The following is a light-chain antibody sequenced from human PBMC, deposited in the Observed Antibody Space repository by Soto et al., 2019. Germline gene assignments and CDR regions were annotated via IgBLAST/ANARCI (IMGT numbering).Light chain of an antibody. Sequence: QSALTQPPSVSGAPGQRVTISCTGSSSNIGAGYNVHWYQQLPGTPPKLLIFGNSQRPSGVPDRFSGSKSGTSASLAITGLQAEDEADYYCQSYDSSLSGLYVFGTGTKLTVL. CDR1: SSNIGAGYN. CDR2: GNS. CDR3: QSYDSSLSGLYV. V-gene: IGLV1-40*01. J-gene: IGLJ1*01.